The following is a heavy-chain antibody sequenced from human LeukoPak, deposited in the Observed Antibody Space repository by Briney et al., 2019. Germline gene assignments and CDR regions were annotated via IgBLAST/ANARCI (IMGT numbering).Heavy chain of an antibody. J-gene: IGHJ4*02. Sequence: GGSLRLSCAASGFTFDDYGMSWVRQAPGKGLEWVANIKQDGSEKYYVDSVKGRFTISRDNAKNSLYLQMNSLRAEDTAVYYCARDAWIQLWLPHTYWGQGTLVTVSS. CDR1: GFTFDDYG. D-gene: IGHD5-18*01. CDR2: IKQDGSEK. V-gene: IGHV3-7*01. CDR3: ARDAWIQLWLPHTY.